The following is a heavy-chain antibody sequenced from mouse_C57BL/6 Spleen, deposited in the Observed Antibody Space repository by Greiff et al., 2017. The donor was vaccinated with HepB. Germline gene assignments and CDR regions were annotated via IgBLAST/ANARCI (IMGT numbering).Heavy chain of an antibody. D-gene: IGHD2-4*01. CDR2: IYPGGGYT. CDR1: GYTFTNYW. CDR3: ARGYYDYWGAY. J-gene: IGHJ3*01. V-gene: IGHV1-63*01. Sequence: QVQLQQSGAELVRPGTSVKMSCKASGYTFTNYWIGWAKQRPGHGLEWIGDIYPGGGYTNYNEKFKGKATLTADKSSSTAYMQFSSLTSEDSAIYYCARGYYDYWGAYWGQGTLVTVSA.